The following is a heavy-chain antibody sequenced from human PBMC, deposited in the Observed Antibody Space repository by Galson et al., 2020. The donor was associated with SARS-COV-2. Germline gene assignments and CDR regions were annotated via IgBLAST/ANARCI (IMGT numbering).Heavy chain of an antibody. CDR2: MSHDGGTT. V-gene: IGHV3-30*18. Sequence: GGSLRLSCAASGFTFSSYGMHWVRQAPGKGLEWVAVMSHDGGTTFYVDSVEGRFTISRDNSKNNWYLHMGSLTTADTAVYYCVKDRADGYDFGGDYWGRGTLVTVPS. J-gene: IGHJ4*02. CDR1: GFTFSSYG. D-gene: IGHD5-12*01. CDR3: VKDRADGYDFGGDY.